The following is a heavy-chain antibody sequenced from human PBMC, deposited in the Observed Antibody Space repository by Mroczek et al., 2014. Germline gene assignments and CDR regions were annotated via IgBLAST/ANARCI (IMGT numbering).Heavy chain of an antibody. V-gene: IGHV4-4*02. J-gene: IGHJ4*02. Sequence: QVQLQESGPGLVKPSGTLSLTCAVSGDSISSDHWWSWVRQPPGKGLEWIGEIYRSGTTNYIPSLKSRVSVSLDKSQNQIYLKVKSVTAAGTAVYYCARGRWSSGWKVDNWGQGTLVTVSS. D-gene: IGHD6-19*01. CDR2: IYRSGTT. CDR3: ARGRWSSGWKVDN. CDR1: GDSISSDHW.